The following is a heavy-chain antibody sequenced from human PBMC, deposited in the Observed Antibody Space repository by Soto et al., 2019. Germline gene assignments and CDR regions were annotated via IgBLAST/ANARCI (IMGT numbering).Heavy chain of an antibody. CDR1: GGTFSSYA. Sequence: SVKVSCKASGGTFSSYAISWVRQAPGQGLEWMGGIIPIFGTANYAQKFQGRVTITADKSTSTAYMGLSSLRSEDTAVYYCARDQLGELLYYGMDVWGQGTTVTVSS. V-gene: IGHV1-69*06. CDR2: IIPIFGTA. CDR3: ARDQLGELLYYGMDV. J-gene: IGHJ6*02. D-gene: IGHD3-10*01.